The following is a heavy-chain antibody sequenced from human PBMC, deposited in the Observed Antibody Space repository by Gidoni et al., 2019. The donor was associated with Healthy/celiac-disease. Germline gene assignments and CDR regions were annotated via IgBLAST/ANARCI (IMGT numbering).Heavy chain of an antibody. D-gene: IGHD6-13*01. J-gene: IGHJ3*02. CDR3: AKGSPMRPQRWPQKGDAFDI. CDR2: ISYDGSNK. CDR1: GFTFSSSG. V-gene: IGHV3-30*18. Sequence: QVQLVESGGGVVQPGRSLRLSCAASGFTFSSSGIHWVRQAPGKGVEWVEVISYDGSNKYYADSVKGRFTISRENSKNTLYLQMNSLRAEDTAVYYCAKGSPMRPQRWPQKGDAFDIWGQGTMVTVSS.